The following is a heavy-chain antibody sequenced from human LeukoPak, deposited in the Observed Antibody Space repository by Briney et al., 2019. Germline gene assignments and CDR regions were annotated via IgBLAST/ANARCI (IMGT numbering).Heavy chain of an antibody. CDR1: GFTFNDYA. CDR3: AKAGYYGSGSFFDP. D-gene: IGHD3-10*01. J-gene: IGHJ5*02. CDR2: IRYDGSNK. Sequence: GGSLRLSCAASGFTFNDYAMYWVRQAPGKGLEWVAFIRYDGSNKYYADSVKGRFTISRDNSKNTLYLQMNSLRAEDTAVYYCAKAGYYGSGSFFDPWGQGTLVTVSS. V-gene: IGHV3-30*02.